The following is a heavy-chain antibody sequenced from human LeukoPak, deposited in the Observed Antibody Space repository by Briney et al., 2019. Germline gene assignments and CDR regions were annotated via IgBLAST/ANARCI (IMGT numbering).Heavy chain of an antibody. V-gene: IGHV4-34*01. CDR1: GGSFSGYY. CDR2: IYYSGSM. CDR3: AKAPPKEYDFWSGYYNYMDV. Sequence: SETLSLTCAVYGGSFSGYYWSWIRQPPGKGLEWIGSIYYSGSMYYNASLKSRVTISVDTSKNQFSLKLSSVTAADTAVYYCAKAPPKEYDFWSGYYNYMDVWGKGTTVTVSS. D-gene: IGHD3/OR15-3a*01. J-gene: IGHJ6*03.